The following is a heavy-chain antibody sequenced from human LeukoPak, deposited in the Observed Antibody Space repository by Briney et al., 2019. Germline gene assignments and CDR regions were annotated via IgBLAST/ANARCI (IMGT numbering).Heavy chain of an antibody. CDR3: STLRESDV. J-gene: IGHJ6*02. Sequence: ASVKVSCKVYGYTLTELPMHWVRQAPGKGVEWMGGFDPEDGETIYAQRFQGRVTMTDDTSTETAYMELSSLRSDDTAVYYCSTLRESDVWGQGTTVTVSS. D-gene: IGHD2/OR15-2a*01. CDR1: GYTLTELP. V-gene: IGHV1-24*01. CDR2: FDPEDGET.